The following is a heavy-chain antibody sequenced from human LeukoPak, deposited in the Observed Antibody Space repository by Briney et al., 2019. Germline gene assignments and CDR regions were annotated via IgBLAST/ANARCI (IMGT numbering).Heavy chain of an antibody. J-gene: IGHJ4*02. V-gene: IGHV4-39*02. CDR2: VSDGGGT. Sequence: PSETLSLTCTVSGSSISSNSYFWAWIRQPPGRGLEWIGSVSDGGGTHHKPSLESRLTMLLDTSKYHLSLNLNSVTAADTAVYYCARNYYDGSGRFLWGQGTLVTVSS. CDR1: GSSISSNSYF. CDR3: ARNYYDGSGRFL. D-gene: IGHD3-22*01.